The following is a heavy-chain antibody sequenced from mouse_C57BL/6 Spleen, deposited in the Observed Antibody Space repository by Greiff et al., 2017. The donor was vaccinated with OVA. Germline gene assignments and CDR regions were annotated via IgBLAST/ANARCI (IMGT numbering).Heavy chain of an antibody. J-gene: IGHJ2*01. CDR2: IYPRSGNT. CDR3: ARRSYDYDDAWVDY. CDR1: GYTFTSYG. D-gene: IGHD2-4*01. Sequence: QVQLKESGAELARPGASVKLSCKASGYTFTSYGISWVKQRTGQGLEWIGEIYPRSGNTYYNEKFKGKATLTADKSSSTAYMELRSLTSEDSAVYFCARRSYDYDDAWVDYWGQGTTLTVSS. V-gene: IGHV1-81*01.